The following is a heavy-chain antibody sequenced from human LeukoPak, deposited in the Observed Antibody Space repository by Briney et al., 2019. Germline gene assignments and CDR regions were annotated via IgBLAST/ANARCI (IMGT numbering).Heavy chain of an antibody. Sequence: PGGSLRLSCAASGFSFSSYVMSWVRQAPGKGLEWVSAISGSGGSTYFADSVKGRFTISRDNPKNTLYLQMNSLSAEDTAIYYCARGLGSSTSRHTFDIWGQGTMVTVSS. J-gene: IGHJ3*02. CDR2: ISGSGGST. CDR1: GFSFSSYV. V-gene: IGHV3-23*01. CDR3: ARGLGSSTSRHTFDI. D-gene: IGHD2-2*01.